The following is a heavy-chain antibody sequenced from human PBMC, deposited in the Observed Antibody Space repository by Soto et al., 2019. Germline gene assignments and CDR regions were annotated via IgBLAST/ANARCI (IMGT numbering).Heavy chain of an antibody. J-gene: IGHJ6*02. Sequence: SVKVSCKASGGTFSSYAISWVRQAPGQGLEWMGGIIPIFGTANYAQKFQGRVTITADKSTSTAYMELSSLRSEDTAVYYCAKVGVVPAATLYGMDVWGQGNTVTVYS. V-gene: IGHV1-69*06. CDR3: AKVGVVPAATLYGMDV. D-gene: IGHD2-2*01. CDR1: GGTFSSYA. CDR2: IIPIFGTA.